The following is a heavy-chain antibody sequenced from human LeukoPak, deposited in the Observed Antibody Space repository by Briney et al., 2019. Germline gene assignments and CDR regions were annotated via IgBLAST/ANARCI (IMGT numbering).Heavy chain of an antibody. J-gene: IGHJ6*03. V-gene: IGHV1-2*02. CDR3: ARDLAAPPYYYYYYMDV. D-gene: IGHD6-6*01. CDR1: GYTFTGYY. Sequence: ASVKVSCKASGYTFTGYYMHWVRQAPGQGLEWMGWINPNSGGTNYAQKFQGRVTMTRDTSISTAYMELSRLRSDDTAVYYCARDLAAPPYYYYYYMDVWGKGTTVTVSS. CDR2: INPNSGGT.